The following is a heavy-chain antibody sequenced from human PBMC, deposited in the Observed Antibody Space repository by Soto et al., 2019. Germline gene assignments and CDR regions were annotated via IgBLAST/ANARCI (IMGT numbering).Heavy chain of an antibody. CDR3: ARESGGATATLDYYYFYMDV. CDR1: GDSFNDYY. CDR2: INPNGGGT. J-gene: IGHJ6*03. Sequence: VQLVQSGAEVKKPGASVKVSCKTSGDSFNDYYIHWVRQAPGQGLEWMGWINPNGGGTKYAQKFQGRVTVTSDTSIRTVYMELSSLRSGDTAVYYCARESGGATATLDYYYFYMDVWGKGTTVTVSS. D-gene: IGHD5-12*01. V-gene: IGHV1-2*02.